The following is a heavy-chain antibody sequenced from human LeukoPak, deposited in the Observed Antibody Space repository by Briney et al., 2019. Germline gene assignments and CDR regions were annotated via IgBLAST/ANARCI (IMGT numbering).Heavy chain of an antibody. Sequence: SETLSLTCTVSGGSISSYYWSWIRQPAGKGLEWIGRIYTSGSTNYNPSLKSRVTMSVDTSKNQFSLKLSSVTAADTAVYYCARDGWIQLWLGAFDIWGQGPMVTVSS. CDR3: ARDGWIQLWLGAFDI. V-gene: IGHV4-4*07. CDR2: IYTSGST. J-gene: IGHJ3*02. CDR1: GGSISSYY. D-gene: IGHD5-18*01.